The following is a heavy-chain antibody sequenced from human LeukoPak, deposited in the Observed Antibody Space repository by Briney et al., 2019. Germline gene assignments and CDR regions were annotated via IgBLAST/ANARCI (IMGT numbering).Heavy chain of an antibody. D-gene: IGHD2-21*02. CDR2: IYYSGST. V-gene: IGHV4-59*12. CDR3: ATGVTAYYFDY. J-gene: IGHJ4*02. CDR1: GGSISSYY. Sequence: SETLSLTCTVSGGSISSYYWSWIRQPPGKGLEWIGYIYYSGSTNYNPSLKSRVTMSVDTSKNQFSLKLSSVTAADTAVYYCATGVTAYYFDYWGQGTLVTVSS.